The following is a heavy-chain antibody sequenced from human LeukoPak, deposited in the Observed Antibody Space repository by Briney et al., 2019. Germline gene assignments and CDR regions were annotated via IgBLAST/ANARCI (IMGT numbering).Heavy chain of an antibody. CDR2: IYYSGST. V-gene: IGHV4-61*01. D-gene: IGHD5-12*01. CDR1: GGSVSSGSYY. CDR3: ARVRLAMIWDLYYYYYYGMDV. J-gene: IGHJ6*02. Sequence: SETLSLTCTVSGGSVSSGSYYWSWIRQPPGKGLEWIGYIYYSGSTNYNPSLKSRVTISVDTSKNQFSLKLSSVTAADTAVYYCARVRLAMIWDLYYYYYYGMDVWGQGTTVTVSS.